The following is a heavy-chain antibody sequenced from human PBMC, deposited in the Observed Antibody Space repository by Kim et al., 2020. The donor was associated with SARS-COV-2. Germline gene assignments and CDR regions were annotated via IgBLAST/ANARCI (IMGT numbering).Heavy chain of an antibody. J-gene: IGHJ5*02. V-gene: IGHV4-59*01. Sequence: SETLSLTCTVSGGSISSYYWSWIRQPPGKGLEWIRYIYYSGSTNYNPSLKSRVTISVDTSKNQFSLKLSSVTAADTAVYYCARDLWAAGYNWFDPWGQGTLVTVSS. D-gene: IGHD6-13*01. CDR1: GGSISSYY. CDR3: ARDLWAAGYNWFDP. CDR2: IYYSGST.